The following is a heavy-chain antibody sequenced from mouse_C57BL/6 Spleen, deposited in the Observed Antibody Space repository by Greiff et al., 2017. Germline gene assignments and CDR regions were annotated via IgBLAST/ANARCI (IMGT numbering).Heavy chain of an antibody. CDR2: IWSGGST. CDR1: GFSLTSYG. Sequence: VQLQESGPGLVQPSQSLSITCTVSGFSLTSYGVHWVRQSPGKGLEWLGVIWSGGSTDDNAAFISRLSISKDNSKSQVFFKMNSLQADDTAIYYCARYAMDYWGQGTSVTVSS. J-gene: IGHJ4*01. CDR3: ARYAMDY. V-gene: IGHV2-2*01.